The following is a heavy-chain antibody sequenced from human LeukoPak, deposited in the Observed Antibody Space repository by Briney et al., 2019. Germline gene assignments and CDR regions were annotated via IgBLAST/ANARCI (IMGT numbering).Heavy chain of an antibody. CDR2: ISSSGSTI. CDR3: AELGITMIGGV. CDR1: GITFSSYA. J-gene: IGHJ6*04. V-gene: IGHV3-48*03. D-gene: IGHD3-10*02. Sequence: GGSLRLSCAVSGITFSSYAMNWVRQAPGKGLEWVSAISSSGSTIYYADSVKGRFTISRDNAKNSLYLQMNSLRAEDTAVYYCAELGITMIGGVWGKGTTVTISS.